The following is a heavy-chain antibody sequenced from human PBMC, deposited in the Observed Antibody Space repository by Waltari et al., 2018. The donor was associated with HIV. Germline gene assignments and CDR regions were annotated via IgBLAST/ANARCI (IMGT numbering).Heavy chain of an antibody. D-gene: IGHD3-3*01. J-gene: IGHJ4*02. Sequence: QVQLQESGPGLVKPSQTLSLTCTVSGGSISSGSYYWSWIRQPAGKGLEWIGRIYTSGSTNYNPSLKSRVTISVDTSKNQFSLKLSSVTAADTAVYYCARVHYDFWSGSNTGYFDYWGQGTLVTVSS. CDR2: IYTSGST. CDR3: ARVHYDFWSGSNTGYFDY. V-gene: IGHV4-61*02. CDR1: GGSISSGSYY.